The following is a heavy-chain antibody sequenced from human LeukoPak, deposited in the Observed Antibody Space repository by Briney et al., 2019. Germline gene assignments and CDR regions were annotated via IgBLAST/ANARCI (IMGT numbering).Heavy chain of an antibody. CDR3: AKATMVVTQGFDY. CDR1: GFTFSSYA. D-gene: IGHD4-23*01. V-gene: IGHV3-23*01. Sequence: PGGSLRLSCAASGFTFSSYAMSWVRQAPGKGLERVSAISGSGGSTYYADSVKGRFTISRDNSKNTLYLQMNSLRAEDTAVYYCAKATMVVTQGFDYWGQGTLVTVSS. J-gene: IGHJ4*02. CDR2: ISGSGGST.